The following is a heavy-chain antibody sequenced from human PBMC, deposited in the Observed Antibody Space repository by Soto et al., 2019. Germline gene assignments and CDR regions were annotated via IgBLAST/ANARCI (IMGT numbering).Heavy chain of an antibody. D-gene: IGHD3-22*01. CDR3: ARGWGYFDSSGFPYLYAMDV. CDR1: GFTVRTYW. CDR2: IKEDGSEK. J-gene: IGHJ6*02. V-gene: IGHV3-7*01. Sequence: GSLRISCAAYGFTVRTYWMSWVREAPGKGLERVANIKEDGSEKYYVDSVEGRFTISRDNAKNSLYLQMTSLRAEDTALYYCARGWGYFDSSGFPYLYAMDVWGQGTTVTVSS.